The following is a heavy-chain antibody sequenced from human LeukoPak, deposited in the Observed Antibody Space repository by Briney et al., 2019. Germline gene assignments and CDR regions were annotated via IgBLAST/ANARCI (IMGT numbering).Heavy chain of an antibody. D-gene: IGHD4/OR15-4a*01. Sequence: GGSLRLSCAASGFTFSLYSINWVRQAPGKGLEWVSSISSSGSFINYADSVKGRFTISRDNAKSSLYLQMNSLRAEDTAVYLCAKQMEVTTEYFDCWGQGTLVTVSS. CDR1: GFTFSLYS. J-gene: IGHJ4*02. CDR2: ISSSGSFI. V-gene: IGHV3-21*01. CDR3: AKQMEVTTEYFDC.